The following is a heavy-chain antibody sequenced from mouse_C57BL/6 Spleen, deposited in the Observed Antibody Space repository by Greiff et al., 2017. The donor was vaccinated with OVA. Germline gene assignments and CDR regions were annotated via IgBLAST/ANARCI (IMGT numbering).Heavy chain of an antibody. V-gene: IGHV1-54*01. CDR3: AYGYDKGAWFAY. J-gene: IGHJ3*01. Sequence: QVQLQQSGAELVRPGTSVKVSCKASGYAFTNYLIEWVKQRPGQGLEWIGVINPGSGGTNYNEKFKGQATLTADKSSSTAYMQLSRLTSEDSAVYVRAYGYDKGAWFAYWGQGTLVTVSA. D-gene: IGHD2-2*01. CDR1: GYAFTNYL. CDR2: INPGSGGT.